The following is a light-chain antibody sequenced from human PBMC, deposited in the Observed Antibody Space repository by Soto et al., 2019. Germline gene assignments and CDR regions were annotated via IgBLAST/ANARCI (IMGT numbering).Light chain of an antibody. J-gene: IGLJ2*01. Sequence: SYELTQPPSVSVAPGQTARITCGGNNIGIKTVHWYQQKPGQAPVLVVYDDSDLPSGIPERFSGSNSGNTATLTISRVEAGDGADYYCQVWDSSSGPVLFGGGTKLTVL. CDR2: DDS. V-gene: IGLV3-21*02. CDR3: QVWDSSSGPVL. CDR1: NIGIKT.